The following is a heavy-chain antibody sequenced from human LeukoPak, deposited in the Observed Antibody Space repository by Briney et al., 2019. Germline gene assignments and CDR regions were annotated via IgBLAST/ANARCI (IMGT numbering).Heavy chain of an antibody. CDR1: GYTFTNYG. Sequence: ASVTVSCKASGYTFTNYGINWVRQAPGQGLEWMGWISAYNGDTKYAQKLQDRVTMTTDTSTSTAYMELRSLRSDDTAMYFCARGGSSWSAEYFQHWGQGTLVTVSS. CDR3: ARGGSSWSAEYFQH. D-gene: IGHD6-13*01. CDR2: ISAYNGDT. J-gene: IGHJ1*01. V-gene: IGHV1-18*01.